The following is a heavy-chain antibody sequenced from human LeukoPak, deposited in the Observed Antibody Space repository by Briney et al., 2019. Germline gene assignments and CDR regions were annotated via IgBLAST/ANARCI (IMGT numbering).Heavy chain of an antibody. J-gene: IGHJ4*02. D-gene: IGHD6-19*01. V-gene: IGHV3-74*01. CDR3: ARGSGWFYFDY. CDR2: INSDGSST. Sequence: GGPLRPSWAAPGSPSSGTWMHWVGQAPGKGLVWVSRINSDGSSTSYADSVKGRFTISRDNAKNTLYLQMNSLRAEDTAVYYCARGSGWFYFDYWGQGTLVTVSS. CDR1: GSPSSGTW.